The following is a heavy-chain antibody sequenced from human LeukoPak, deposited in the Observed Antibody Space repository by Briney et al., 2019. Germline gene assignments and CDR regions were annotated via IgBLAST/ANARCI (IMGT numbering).Heavy chain of an antibody. V-gene: IGHV4-38-2*02. D-gene: IGHD3-10*01. Sequence: SETLSLTCTVSGYSISSGYYWGWIRQSPGKGLEWIGSIYYSGSTYYNPSLKSRVTISVDTSKNQFSLKLSSVTAADTAVYYCARQSSMVRGGGNFDYWGQGTLVTVSS. CDR2: IYYSGST. CDR1: GYSISSGYY. CDR3: ARQSSMVRGGGNFDY. J-gene: IGHJ4*02.